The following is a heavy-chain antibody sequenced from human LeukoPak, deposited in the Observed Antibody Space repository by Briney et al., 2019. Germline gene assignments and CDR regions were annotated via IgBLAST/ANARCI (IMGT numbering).Heavy chain of an antibody. D-gene: IGHD4-17*01. V-gene: IGHV4-59*01. CDR2: MYNSGTT. J-gene: IGHJ5*02. Sequence: LETLSLTCTVSGGSISSYYWSWIRQPPGKGLEWIGYMYNSGTTNYNPSLKSRVTISIDTSKNQFSLKVSSVTAADTAVYYCARVPHFGDYGWFDPWGQGTLVTVSS. CDR1: GGSISSYY. CDR3: ARVPHFGDYGWFDP.